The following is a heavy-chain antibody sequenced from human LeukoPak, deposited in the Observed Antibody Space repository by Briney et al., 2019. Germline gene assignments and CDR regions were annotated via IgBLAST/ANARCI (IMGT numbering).Heavy chain of an antibody. D-gene: IGHD6-13*01. J-gene: IGHJ3*02. V-gene: IGHV1-8*01. Sequence: ASVKVSCKASGYTFTSYDINWVRQATGQGLEWMGWMNPNSGNTGYAQKFQGRVTMTRNTSISTAYMELSSLRSEDTAVYYCAILSYSSSWYVWNDAFDIWGQGTMVTVSS. CDR2: MNPNSGNT. CDR1: GYTFTSYD. CDR3: AILSYSSSWYVWNDAFDI.